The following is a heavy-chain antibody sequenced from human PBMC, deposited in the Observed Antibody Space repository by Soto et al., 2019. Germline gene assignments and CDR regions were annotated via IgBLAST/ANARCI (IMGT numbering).Heavy chain of an antibody. Sequence: SETLSLTCSVSGDSISNLDYFWAWIRQPPGQALEYIGYIYKRATTYYNPSFESRVAISVDTSKSQFSLNVTSVTAADTAVYFCARGRYCLTGRCFPNWFDSWGQGALVTVSS. CDR2: IYKRATT. J-gene: IGHJ5*01. CDR1: GDSISNLDYF. V-gene: IGHV4-30-4*01. CDR3: ARGRYCLTGRCFPNWFDS. D-gene: IGHD7-27*01.